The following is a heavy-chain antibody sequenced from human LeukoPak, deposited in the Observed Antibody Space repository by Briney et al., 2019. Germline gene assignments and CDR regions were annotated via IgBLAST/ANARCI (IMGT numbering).Heavy chain of an antibody. CDR3: ARGGGRDSGRENDY. Sequence: ASVKVSCKASGYTFTRYGISWVRQAPGQGLEWVGWISGYDGNTNYAHKLQGRATMTTDTSTSTVYMELRSLTSDDTAVYYCARGGGRDSGRENDYWGQGTLVTVSS. D-gene: IGHD1-26*01. CDR2: ISGYDGNT. V-gene: IGHV1-18*01. J-gene: IGHJ4*02. CDR1: GYTFTRYG.